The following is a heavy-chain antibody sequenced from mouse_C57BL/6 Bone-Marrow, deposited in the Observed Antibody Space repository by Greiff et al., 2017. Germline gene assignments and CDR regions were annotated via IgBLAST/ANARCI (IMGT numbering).Heavy chain of an antibody. CDR1: GYTFTSYW. CDR3: ARSAVVASPFAY. V-gene: IGHV1-7*01. CDR2: INPSSGYT. J-gene: IGHJ3*01. D-gene: IGHD1-1*01. Sequence: VQLQQSGAELAKPGASVKLSCKASGYTFTSYWMHWVKQRPGQGLEWIGYINPSSGYTKYNQKFKDKATLTEDKSSSTAYMQLSSLTYEDSAVYYCARSAVVASPFAYWGQGTLVTVSA.